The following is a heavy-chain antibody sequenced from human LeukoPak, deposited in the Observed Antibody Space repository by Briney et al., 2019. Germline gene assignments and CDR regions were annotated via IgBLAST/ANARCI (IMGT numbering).Heavy chain of an antibody. CDR2: ISAYNGNT. CDR3: ARAVLRCSSTSCYGSWFDP. Sequence: ASVKVSCKASGYTFISYGISWVRQAPGLGLEWMGWISAYNGNTNYAQKLQGRVTMTTDTSTSTAYMELRSLRSDDTAVYYCARAVLRCSSTSCYGSWFDPWGQGTLVTVSS. V-gene: IGHV1-18*01. D-gene: IGHD2-2*01. J-gene: IGHJ5*02. CDR1: GYTFISYG.